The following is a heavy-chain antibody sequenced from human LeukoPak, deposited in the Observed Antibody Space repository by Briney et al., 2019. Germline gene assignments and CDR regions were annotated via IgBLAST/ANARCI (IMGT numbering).Heavy chain of an antibody. CDR2: INHSGST. J-gene: IGHJ4*02. D-gene: IGHD6-13*01. CDR1: GGSFSGYY. CDR3: ARGSSWYLYYFDY. V-gene: IGHV4-34*01. Sequence: SKTLSLTCAVYGGSFSGYYWSWIRQPPGKGLEWIGEINHSGSTNYNPSLKSRVTISVDTSKNQFSLKLSSVTAADTAVYYCARGSSWYLYYFDYWGQGTLVTVSS.